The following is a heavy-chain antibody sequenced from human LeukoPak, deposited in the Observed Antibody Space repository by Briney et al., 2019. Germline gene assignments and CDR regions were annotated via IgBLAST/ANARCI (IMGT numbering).Heavy chain of an antibody. J-gene: IGHJ6*03. V-gene: IGHV4-30-4*07. D-gene: IGHD2-8*01. CDR2: ISYSGSA. Sequence: SETLSLTCAVSGGSISSGGHSWSWIRQPPGKGLEWIGYISYSGSAYYNPSLKSRVTISVDTSKNQFSLKLNSVTAADTAVYYCASSGQCTNGLCRDVGYMDVWGKGTTVTVSS. CDR3: ASSGQCTNGLCRDVGYMDV. CDR1: GGSISSGGHS.